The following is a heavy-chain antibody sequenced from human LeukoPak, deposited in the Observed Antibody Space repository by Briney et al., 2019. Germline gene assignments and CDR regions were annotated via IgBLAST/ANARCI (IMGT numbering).Heavy chain of an antibody. Sequence: SETLSLTCAVSGGSISSGGYSWNWIRQPLGKGLEWIGYIYHSGSTYYNPSLKSRVTISVDTSKNQFSLKLSSVTAADTAVYYCARDRSERWLQFQAFDIWGQGTMVTVSS. CDR3: ARDRSERWLQFQAFDI. CDR1: GGSISSGGYS. CDR2: IYHSGST. J-gene: IGHJ3*02. V-gene: IGHV4-30-4*07. D-gene: IGHD5-24*01.